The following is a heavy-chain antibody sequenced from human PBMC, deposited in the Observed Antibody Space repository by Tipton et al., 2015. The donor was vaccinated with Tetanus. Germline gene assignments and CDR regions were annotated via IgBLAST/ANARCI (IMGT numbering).Heavy chain of an antibody. V-gene: IGHV1-69*01. CDR2: IIPVFGTP. CDR3: ARANNEFPKKGPFDS. D-gene: IGHD1-1*01. CDR1: GGTFSTFP. Sequence: QLVQSGAEVKKPGSSVKVSCKFSGGTFSTFPINWVRQAPGQGLEWMGQIIPVFGTPNYAHSFQGRVTITADESTSTAYLEVNSLRSEDTAVYYCARANNEFPKKGPFDSWGQGSLVIVSS. J-gene: IGHJ4*02.